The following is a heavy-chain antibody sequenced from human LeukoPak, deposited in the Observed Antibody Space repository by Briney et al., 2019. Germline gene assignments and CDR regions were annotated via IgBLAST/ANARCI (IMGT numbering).Heavy chain of an antibody. Sequence: GGSLRLSCAASGFTFSSYSMNWVLQAPGKGLEGVSCISSSSSYIYYADSVKGRFTISRDNAKNSLYLQMNSLRAEDTAVYFCARVDWSLVPAAITPLYIDYWRQGTLVTVSS. D-gene: IGHD2-2*02. CDR2: ISSSSSYI. V-gene: IGHV3-21*01. J-gene: IGHJ4*02. CDR1: GFTFSSYS. CDR3: ARVDWSLVPAAITPLYIDY.